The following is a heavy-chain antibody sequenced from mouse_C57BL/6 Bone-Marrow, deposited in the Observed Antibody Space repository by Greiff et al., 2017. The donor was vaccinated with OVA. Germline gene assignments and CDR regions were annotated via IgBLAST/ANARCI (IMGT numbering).Heavy chain of an antibody. CDR1: GYAFSSYW. Sequence: VQGVESGPELVKPGASVKISCKASGYAFSSYWMHWVKQRPGKGLEWIGRIYPGDGNTNYNGKFKGKATLTADKSSSTAYMQLSSLTSEDSAVYFGARVDGYYVDYGDYWGQGTTLTVSS. V-gene: IGHV1-82*01. D-gene: IGHD2-3*01. CDR3: ARVDGYYVDYGDY. J-gene: IGHJ2*01. CDR2: IYPGDGNT.